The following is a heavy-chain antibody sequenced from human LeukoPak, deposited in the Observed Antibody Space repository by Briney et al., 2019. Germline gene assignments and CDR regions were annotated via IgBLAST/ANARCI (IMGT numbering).Heavy chain of an antibody. CDR3: AKGSRYGMDV. Sequence: PGGSLRLSCAASGFTFSSYAMSWVRQAPGKGLEWVAVISYDGSNKYYADSVKGRFTISRDNSKNTLYLQMNSLRAEDTAVYYCAKGSRYGMDVWGQGTTVTVSS. D-gene: IGHD6-25*01. CDR2: ISYDGSNK. V-gene: IGHV3-30*18. CDR1: GFTFSSYA. J-gene: IGHJ6*02.